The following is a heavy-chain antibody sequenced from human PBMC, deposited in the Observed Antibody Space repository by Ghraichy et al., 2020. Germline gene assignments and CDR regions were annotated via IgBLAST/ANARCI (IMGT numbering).Heavy chain of an antibody. J-gene: IGHJ4*02. D-gene: IGHD2-15*01. Sequence: GGSLRLSCAASGFTFSSHAMSWVRQAPGKGLEWVSAISGGGGSANYADSVKGRFTISRDNSKNSLYLQMNSLRAEDTAVYYCAKDRYSSGISCTGDRCYSGVVNYWGQGTLVTVSS. CDR2: ISGGGGSA. CDR1: GFTFSSHA. V-gene: IGHV3-23*01. CDR3: AKDRYSSGISCTGDRCYSGVVNY.